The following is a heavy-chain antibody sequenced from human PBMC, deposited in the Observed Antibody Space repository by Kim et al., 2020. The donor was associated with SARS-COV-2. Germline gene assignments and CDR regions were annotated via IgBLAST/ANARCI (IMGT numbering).Heavy chain of an antibody. CDR2: IYYSGST. CDR1: GGSISSGGYY. CDR3: ARENDYDSSGGAFDI. Sequence: SETLSLTCTVSGGSISSGGYYWSWIRQHPGKGLEWIGYIYYSGSTYYNPSLKSRVTISVDTSKNQFSLKLSSVTAADTAVYYCARENDYDSSGGAFDIWGQGTMVTVSS. V-gene: IGHV4-31*03. J-gene: IGHJ3*02. D-gene: IGHD3-22*01.